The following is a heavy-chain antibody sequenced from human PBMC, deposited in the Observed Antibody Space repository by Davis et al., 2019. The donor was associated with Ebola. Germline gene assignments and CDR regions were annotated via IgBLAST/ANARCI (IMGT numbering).Heavy chain of an antibody. CDR2: IRRGGDVT. D-gene: IGHD1-26*01. CDR1: GFTFNTHS. V-gene: IGHV3-48*02. Sequence: GESLKISCAASGFTFNTHSRNWVRQAPGKGLEWISYIRRGGDVTYYAESVKGRFTVSRDNAKNSLYLQMFSLRDEDTAVYYCVREAGGGSYADVWGKGTTVTVSS. CDR3: VREAGGGSYADV. J-gene: IGHJ6*04.